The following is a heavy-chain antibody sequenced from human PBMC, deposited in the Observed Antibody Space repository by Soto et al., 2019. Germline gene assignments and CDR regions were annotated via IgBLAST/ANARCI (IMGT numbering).Heavy chain of an antibody. D-gene: IGHD6-13*01. J-gene: IGHJ5*02. CDR2: ISSSSYI. CDR1: GFTFSSYS. Sequence: GGSLRLSCAASGFTFSSYSMNWVRQAPGKGLEWVSSISSSSYIYYADSVKGRFTISRDNAKNSLYLQMNSLRAEDTAVYYCARETYSSSWFNWFDPWGQGTLVTVSS. V-gene: IGHV3-21*01. CDR3: ARETYSSSWFNWFDP.